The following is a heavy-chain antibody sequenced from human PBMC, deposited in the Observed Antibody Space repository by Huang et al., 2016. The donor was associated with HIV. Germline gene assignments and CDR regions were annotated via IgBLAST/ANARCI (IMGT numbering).Heavy chain of an antibody. CDR1: GYTFSNYD. V-gene: IGHV1-8*01. D-gene: IGHD2-15*01. J-gene: IGHJ4*02. CDR3: ATLPPVNYGRSGGRVRDY. CDR2: RNPNSGNT. Sequence: QVQLVQSGAEVKKPGASVKVYCKASGYTFSNYDINWVRQAPGQGLEWMGGRNPNSGNTGYARKFQGRVTMTRSTSISTAYMELSRLRFEDTAVYYCATLPPVNYGRSGGRVRDYWGQGSLVTVSS.